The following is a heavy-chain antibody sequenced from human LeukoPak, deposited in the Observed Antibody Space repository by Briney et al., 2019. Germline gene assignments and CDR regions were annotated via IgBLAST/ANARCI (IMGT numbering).Heavy chain of an antibody. CDR2: ISGSGGST. D-gene: IGHD3-16*02. CDR3: AKYASGSITFGGVIVPFDY. V-gene: IGHV3-23*01. J-gene: IGHJ4*02. CDR1: GFTFSSYA. Sequence: GGSLRLSCAASGFTFSSYAMSWVRQAPGKGLEWVSAISGSGGSTYYADSVKGRFTISRDNSKNTLYLQMNSLRAEDTAVYYCAKYASGSITFGGVIVPFDYWGQGTLVTVSS.